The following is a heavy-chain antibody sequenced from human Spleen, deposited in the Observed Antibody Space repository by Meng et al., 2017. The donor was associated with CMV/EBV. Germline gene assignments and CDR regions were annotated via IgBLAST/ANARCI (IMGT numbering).Heavy chain of an antibody. D-gene: IGHD3-16*01. V-gene: IGHV3-23*01. Sequence: GESLKISCAASGLMFSSYAMSWVRQAPGKGLEWVSVIGGSGGSTYYADSVKGRFTISRDNSKNTLYLQMNSLRAEDTAIYYCAKERAMITFGVVVPAPFDYWGQGTLVTVSS. CDR2: IGGSGGST. CDR3: AKERAMITFGVVVPAPFDY. CDR1: GLMFSSYA. J-gene: IGHJ4*02.